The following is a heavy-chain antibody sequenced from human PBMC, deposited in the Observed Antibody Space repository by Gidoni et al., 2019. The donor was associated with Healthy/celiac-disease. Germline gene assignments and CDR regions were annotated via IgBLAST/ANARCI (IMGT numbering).Heavy chain of an antibody. V-gene: IGHV5-51*01. J-gene: IGHJ6*02. CDR2: IYPGDSDT. CDR1: GYSFTSYW. CDR3: ARARRMYSGSYFKGDGMDV. D-gene: IGHD1-26*01. Sequence: EVQLVQSGAEVKKPGESLKISCKGSGYSFTSYWIGWVRQMPGKGLEWMGIIYPGDSDTRYSPSFQGQVTISADKSISTAYLQWRSLKASDTAMYYCARARRMYSGSYFKGDGMDVWGQGTTVTVSS.